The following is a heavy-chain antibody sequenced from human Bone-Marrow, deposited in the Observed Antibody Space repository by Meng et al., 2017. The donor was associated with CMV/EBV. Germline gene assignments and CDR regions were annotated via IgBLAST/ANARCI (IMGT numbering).Heavy chain of an antibody. CDR1: FSSDT. D-gene: IGHD3-22*01. CDR2: IIPILGIA. J-gene: IGHJ5*02. V-gene: IGHV1-69*02. CDR3: ARVSSDSSGYYGGWWFDP. Sequence: FSSDTSSWVRQAPGQGLEWMGRIIPILGIANYAQKCQSRVTITADKSTSTAYMELSSLRSEDTAVYYCARVSSDSSGYYGGWWFDPWGQGTLVTVSS.